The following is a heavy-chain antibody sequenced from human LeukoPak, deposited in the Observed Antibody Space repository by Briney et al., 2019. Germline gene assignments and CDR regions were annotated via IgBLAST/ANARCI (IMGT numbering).Heavy chain of an antibody. CDR2: IYSGGST. CDR1: GFTVSSNY. CDR3: ARGAGSYEYYMDV. Sequence: GGSLRLSCAASGFTVSSNYMSWVRQAPGKGLEWVSVIYSGGSTYYADSVKGRFTISRDNSKNTLYLQMNSLRAEDTAVYCCARGAGSYEYYMDVWGKGTTVTVSS. J-gene: IGHJ6*03. D-gene: IGHD3-10*01. V-gene: IGHV3-53*01.